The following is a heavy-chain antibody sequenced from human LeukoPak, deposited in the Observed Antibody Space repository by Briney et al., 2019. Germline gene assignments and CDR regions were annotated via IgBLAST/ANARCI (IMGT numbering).Heavy chain of an antibody. CDR1: GFTFSSYS. J-gene: IGHJ6*02. Sequence: GGSLRLSCAASGFTFSSYSMNWVRQAPGKGLEWVSSISSSSSYIYYADSVKGRFTISRDNAKNSLYLQMNSLRAEDTAVYYCARDSGEQQLPGYYYGMDVWGQGTTVTVSS. CDR3: ARDSGEQQLPGYYYGMDV. CDR2: ISSSSSYI. V-gene: IGHV3-21*01. D-gene: IGHD6-13*01.